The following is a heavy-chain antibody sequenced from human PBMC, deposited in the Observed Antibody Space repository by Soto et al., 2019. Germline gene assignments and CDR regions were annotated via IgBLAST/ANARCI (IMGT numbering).Heavy chain of an antibody. Sequence: QVQLQESGPGLVKPSETLSLTCTVSGGSISSYYWSWIRQPPGKGLEWIGYIYYSGSTNYIPSLKSRVTISVDTSKNQFSLKLSSVTASDTAVYYCARVSGYSYGLGFDYWGQGTLVTVSS. D-gene: IGHD5-18*01. J-gene: IGHJ4*02. CDR2: IYYSGST. V-gene: IGHV4-59*01. CDR3: ARVSGYSYGLGFDY. CDR1: GGSISSYY.